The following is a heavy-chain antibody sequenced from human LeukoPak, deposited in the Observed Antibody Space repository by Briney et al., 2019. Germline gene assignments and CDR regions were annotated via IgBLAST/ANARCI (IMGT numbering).Heavy chain of an antibody. Sequence: GGSLRLSCAASGFTCSRYWMSWVRQAPGKGLEWVGNIKQDGSEKYYVDSVKGRFTISRDNAKNSLYLQMNNLRAEDTAVYYCALARGNWGQGTLVTVSS. D-gene: IGHD1-26*01. CDR1: GFTCSRYW. J-gene: IGHJ4*02. CDR3: ALARGN. V-gene: IGHV3-7*05. CDR2: IKQDGSEK.